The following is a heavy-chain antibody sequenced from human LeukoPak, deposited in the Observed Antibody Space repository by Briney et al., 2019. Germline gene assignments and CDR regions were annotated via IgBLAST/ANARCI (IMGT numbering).Heavy chain of an antibody. V-gene: IGHV1-69*05. J-gene: IGHJ5*02. CDR1: GGTFISYV. CDR3: ASPYYDILTGYSDCFDP. CDR2: IIPIFGTA. Sequence: SVKVSCKASGGTFISYVISWVRQAPGQGREWMGGIIPIFGTANYAQKFQGRVTITTDESTSKAYMELSSLRSEDTAVYHCASPYYDILTGYSDCFDPWGQGTLVTVCS. D-gene: IGHD3-9*01.